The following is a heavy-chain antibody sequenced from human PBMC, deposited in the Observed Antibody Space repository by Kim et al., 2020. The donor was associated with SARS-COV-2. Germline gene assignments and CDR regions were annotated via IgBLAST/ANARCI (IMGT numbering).Heavy chain of an antibody. CDR3: ARTPYYYDSSGYYYGGSGAFDI. V-gene: IGHV3-30*04. CDR1: GFTFSSYA. J-gene: IGHJ3*02. Sequence: GGSLRLSCAASGFTFSSYAMHWVRQAPGKGLEWVAVISYDGSNKYYADSVKGRFTISRDNSKNTLYLQMNSLRAEDTAVYYCARTPYYYDSSGYYYGGSGAFDIWGQGTMVTVSS. CDR2: ISYDGSNK. D-gene: IGHD3-22*01.